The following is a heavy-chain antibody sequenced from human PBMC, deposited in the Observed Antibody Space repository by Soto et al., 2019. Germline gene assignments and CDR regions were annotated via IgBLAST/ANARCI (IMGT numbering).Heavy chain of an antibody. J-gene: IGHJ4*02. Sequence: QVQLVQSGAEVKKPGASVKVSCKASGYTFTSYYMHWVRQAPGQGLEWMGIINPSGGRTSYAQKFQGRVTMTRDTSTSTVYMELSSLRSEDTAVYYCAREVERGYSYGYLEYWGQGTLVTVSS. CDR1: GYTFTSYY. V-gene: IGHV1-46*01. D-gene: IGHD5-18*01. CDR2: INPSGGRT. CDR3: AREVERGYSYGYLEY.